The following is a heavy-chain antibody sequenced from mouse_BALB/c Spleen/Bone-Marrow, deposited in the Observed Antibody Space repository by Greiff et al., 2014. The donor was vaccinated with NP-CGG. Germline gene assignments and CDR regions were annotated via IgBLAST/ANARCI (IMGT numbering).Heavy chain of an antibody. CDR3: ATYYRYDRRFAY. D-gene: IGHD2-14*01. J-gene: IGHJ3*01. V-gene: IGHV14-3*02. Sequence: VHVKQSGAELAKPGASVKLSCTASGFNIKDTYMHWVKQRPEQGLEWIGRIDPANGNTKYDPKFQGKATITADTSSNTAYLQLSSLTSEDTAVYYCATYYRYDRRFAYWGQGTLVTVSA. CDR2: IDPANGNT. CDR1: GFNIKDTY.